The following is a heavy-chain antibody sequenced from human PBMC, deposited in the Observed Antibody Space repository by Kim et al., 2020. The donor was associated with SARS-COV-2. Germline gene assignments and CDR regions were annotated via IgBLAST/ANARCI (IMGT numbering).Heavy chain of an antibody. V-gene: IGHV3-9*01. CDR1: GFTFDDYA. Sequence: GGSLRLSCAASGFTFDDYAMHWVRQAPGKGLEWVSGISWNSGSIGYADSVKGRFTISRDNAKNSLYLQMNSLRAEDTALYYCAKDSLGYSSSWYDYWGQG. J-gene: IGHJ4*02. CDR3: AKDSLGYSSSWYDY. D-gene: IGHD6-13*01. CDR2: ISWNSGSI.